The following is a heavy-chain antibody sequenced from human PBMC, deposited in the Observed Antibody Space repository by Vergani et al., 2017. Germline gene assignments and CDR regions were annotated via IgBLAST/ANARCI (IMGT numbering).Heavy chain of an antibody. CDR2: MNPNSGGT. V-gene: IGHV1-2*02. J-gene: IGHJ3*02. CDR1: GYTFTSYD. Sequence: QVQLVQSGAEVKKPGASVKVSCKASGYTFTSYDINWVRQATGQGLEWVGWMNPNSGGTNYAQKFQGRVTMTRDTSISTAYMELSRLRSDDTAVYYCARDYDFGSGYGSDAFDIWGQGTMVTVSS. CDR3: ARDYDFGSGYGSDAFDI. D-gene: IGHD3-3*01.